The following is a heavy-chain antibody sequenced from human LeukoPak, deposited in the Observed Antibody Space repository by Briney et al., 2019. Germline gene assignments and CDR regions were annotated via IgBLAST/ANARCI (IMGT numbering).Heavy chain of an antibody. V-gene: IGHV4-34*01. D-gene: IGHD3-10*01. J-gene: IGHJ4*02. CDR1: GGSFSGYY. Sequence: SQTLSLTCAVYGGSFSGYYWSWIRQPPGKGLEWIGEINHSGNTNYNPSLKSRVTISVDTSKNQFSLKLTSVTAADTSVYYCTRGLTGSRRYFDSWGQGTLVTVSS. CDR2: INHSGNT. CDR3: TRGLTGSRRYFDS.